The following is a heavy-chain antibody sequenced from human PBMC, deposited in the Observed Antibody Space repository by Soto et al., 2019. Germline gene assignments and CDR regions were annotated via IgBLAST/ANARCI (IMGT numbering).Heavy chain of an antibody. V-gene: IGHV3-23*01. Sequence: EVQLLESGGGLVQPGGSLRLSCAASGFILSSYAMSWVRQAPGKGLEWVSDVSGSGSNTYYADSVKGRFTISRDNSKHTLYLQMNSLRAEDTAIYYCAKGPKTGYSSSGFDYWGQGTLVTVAS. CDR3: AKGPKTGYSSSGFDY. CDR2: VSGSGSNT. D-gene: IGHD6-13*01. CDR1: GFILSSYA. J-gene: IGHJ4*02.